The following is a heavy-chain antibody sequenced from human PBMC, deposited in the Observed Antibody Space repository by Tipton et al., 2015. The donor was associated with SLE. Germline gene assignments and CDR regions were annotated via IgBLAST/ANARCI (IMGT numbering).Heavy chain of an antibody. J-gene: IGHJ5*02. CDR1: GESFSGYY. Sequence: TLSLTCAVYGESFSGYYWSWIRQPPGKGLEWIGEINHSGSTNYNPSLKSRVTISVDTSKNQFSLKLSSVTAADTAVYYCARISRGELTNWFDPWGQGTLVTVSS. CDR2: INHSGST. CDR3: ARISRGELTNWFDP. V-gene: IGHV4-34*01. D-gene: IGHD1-26*01.